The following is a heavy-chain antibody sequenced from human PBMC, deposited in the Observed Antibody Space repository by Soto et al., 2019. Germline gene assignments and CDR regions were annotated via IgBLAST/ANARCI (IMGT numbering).Heavy chain of an antibody. CDR2: MNPNSGNT. Sequence: GASVKVSCKASGYTFTSYDINWVRQATGQGLEWMGWMNPNSGNTGYAQKFQGRVTMTRNTSISTAYMELSSLRSEDTAVYYCAGEHQYYYYYGMDVWGQGTTVTVS. CDR1: GYTFTSYD. V-gene: IGHV1-8*01. CDR3: AGEHQYYYYYGMDV. J-gene: IGHJ6*02.